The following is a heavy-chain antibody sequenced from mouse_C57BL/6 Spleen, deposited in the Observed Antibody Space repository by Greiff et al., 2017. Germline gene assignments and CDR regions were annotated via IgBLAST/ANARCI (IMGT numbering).Heavy chain of an antibody. V-gene: IGHV5-4*01. CDR2: ISDGGSYT. Sequence: EVQRVESGGGLVKPGGSLKLSCAASGFTFSSYAMSWVRQTPEKRLEWVATISDGGSYTYYPDNVKGRFTISRDNAKNNLYLQMSHLKSEDTAMYYCARDPFITTVVATDAMDYWGQGTSVTVSS. CDR3: ARDPFITTVVATDAMDY. D-gene: IGHD1-1*01. J-gene: IGHJ4*01. CDR1: GFTFSSYA.